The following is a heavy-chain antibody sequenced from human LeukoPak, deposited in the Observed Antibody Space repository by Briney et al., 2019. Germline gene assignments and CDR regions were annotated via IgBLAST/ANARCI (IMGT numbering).Heavy chain of an antibody. CDR2: ISAYNGNT. J-gene: IGHJ4*02. CDR3: ARTKARQDIVVVPAAIPQGFDY. Sequence: ASVKVSCKASGYTFTSYGISWVRQAPGQGLEWMGWISAYNGNTNYAQKLQGRVTMTTDTSTSTAYMELRSLRSDDTAVYYCARTKARQDIVVVPAAIPQGFDYWGEGTLVTVSS. CDR1: GYTFTSYG. V-gene: IGHV1-18*01. D-gene: IGHD2-2*02.